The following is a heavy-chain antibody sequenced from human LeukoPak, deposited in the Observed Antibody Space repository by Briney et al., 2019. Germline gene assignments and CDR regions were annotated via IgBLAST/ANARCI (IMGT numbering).Heavy chain of an antibody. V-gene: IGHV5-51*01. CDR1: GYSFSNYW. Sequence: GESLKISCTGSGYSFSNYWIGWVRQMPGKGLEWMGIINPDDSDTRNSPSFQGQVTISADKSISTAYLQWSSLKASDTAMYYCARRDCGGDCYSDDAFDIWGQGTMVTVSS. CDR3: ARRDCGGDCYSDDAFDI. J-gene: IGHJ3*02. CDR2: INPDDSDT. D-gene: IGHD2-21*01.